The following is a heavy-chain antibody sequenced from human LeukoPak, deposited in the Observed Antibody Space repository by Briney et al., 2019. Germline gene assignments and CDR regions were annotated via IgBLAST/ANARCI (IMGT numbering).Heavy chain of an antibody. V-gene: IGHV1-18*01. D-gene: IGHD2-15*01. CDR1: GYTFTSYG. CDR3: ARGGLVVVAATEKFDY. CDR2: ISAYNGNT. J-gene: IGHJ4*02. Sequence: ASVKVSCKASGYTFTSYGISWVRQAPGQGLEWMGWISAYNGNTNYAQKFQGRVTMTTDTSTNTVYMELRSLRSDDTAVYYCARGGLVVVAATEKFDYWGQGTLVTVSS.